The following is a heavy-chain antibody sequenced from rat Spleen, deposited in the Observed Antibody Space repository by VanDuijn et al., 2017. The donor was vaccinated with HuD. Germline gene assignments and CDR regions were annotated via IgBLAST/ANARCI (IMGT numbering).Heavy chain of an antibody. CDR2: ITNTGGST. V-gene: IGHV5-31*01. CDR1: GFTFNNYW. D-gene: IGHD5-1*01. J-gene: IGHJ1*01. Sequence: EVQLVESDGGLVQPGRSLKLSCVASGFTFNNYWMTWIRQAPGKGLEWVASITNTGGSTYYPDSVKGRFTISRDNAKSTLYLQMDSLRSEDTATYYCTTDLAGSCYFAFWGPGTMVTVSS. CDR3: TTDLAGSCYFAF.